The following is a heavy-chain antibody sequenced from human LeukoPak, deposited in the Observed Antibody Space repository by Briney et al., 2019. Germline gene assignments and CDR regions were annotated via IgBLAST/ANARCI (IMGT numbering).Heavy chain of an antibody. J-gene: IGHJ3*02. D-gene: IGHD5/OR15-5a*01. CDR2: TYYSGST. CDR3: ANSVYDFGAFDS. CDR1: GGSISSYY. V-gene: IGHV4-59*08. Sequence: PSETLSLTCTDPGGSISSYYWSSIRQPPGKGLEWMGYTYYSGSTNYNPSLKSRVTISVDTSKNKFSLKLSSTTAEATAVFYLANSVYDFGAFDSWGQGTMVTDSS.